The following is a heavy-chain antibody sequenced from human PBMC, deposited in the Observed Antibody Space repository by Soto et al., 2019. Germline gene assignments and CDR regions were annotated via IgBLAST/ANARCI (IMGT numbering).Heavy chain of an antibody. Sequence: QVQLVQSGAEVKKPGSSVRVSCKASGTIFSSYTISWVRQAPGQGLEWMGRIIPILGETNSAQKFQGRVTLTADKSTNTAYIELNSLRLEDTAVYYCARGLGGRMDDWGQGTTVTVSS. V-gene: IGHV1-69*08. D-gene: IGHD3-16*01. CDR1: GTIFSSYT. CDR3: ARGLGGRMDD. CDR2: IIPILGET. J-gene: IGHJ6*02.